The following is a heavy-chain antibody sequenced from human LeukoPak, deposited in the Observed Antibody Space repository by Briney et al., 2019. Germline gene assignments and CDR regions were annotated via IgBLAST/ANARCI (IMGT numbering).Heavy chain of an antibody. CDR2: IYYSGST. V-gene: IGHV4-59*01. J-gene: IGHJ6*02. CDR3: ARDSVTTTTGTEWSFYYYGLDV. Sequence: PSETLSLTCTVSGDSISTYYWSWIRQPPGKGLEWIGYIYYSGSTSYSPSLKSRVTISVDTSNNQFSLKLSSVTAADTAMYFCARDSVTTTTGTEWSFYYYGLDVWGQGTTVTVSS. D-gene: IGHD1-1*01. CDR1: GDSISTYY.